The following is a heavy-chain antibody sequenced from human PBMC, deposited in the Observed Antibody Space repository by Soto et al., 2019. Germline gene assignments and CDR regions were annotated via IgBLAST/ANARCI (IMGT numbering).Heavy chain of an antibody. CDR3: ARDQDSSGWWVFDY. CDR1: GGTFSSYA. D-gene: IGHD6-19*01. V-gene: IGHV1-69*06. J-gene: IGHJ4*02. CDR2: IIPIFGTA. Sequence: GASVKVSCKASGGTFSSYAISWVRQAPGQGLEWMGGIIPIFGTANYAQKFQGRVTITADKSTSTAYMELSSLRSEDTAVYYCARDQDSSGWWVFDYWGQGTLFTVSS.